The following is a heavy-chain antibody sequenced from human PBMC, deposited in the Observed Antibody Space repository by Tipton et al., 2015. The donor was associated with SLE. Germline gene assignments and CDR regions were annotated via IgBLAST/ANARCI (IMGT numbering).Heavy chain of an antibody. CDR2: IYHSGTT. Sequence: TLSLTCTVSGHSISNGDYYWSWIRQPPGKGLEWIGYIYHSGTTNYNPSLESRVTISVDTSNNQFSLKLTSVTAADTAVYFCASAIFGVAPGTWGQGALVTVSA. V-gene: IGHV4-61*08. CDR3: ASAIFGVAPGT. D-gene: IGHD3-3*01. CDR1: GHSISNGDYY. J-gene: IGHJ5*02.